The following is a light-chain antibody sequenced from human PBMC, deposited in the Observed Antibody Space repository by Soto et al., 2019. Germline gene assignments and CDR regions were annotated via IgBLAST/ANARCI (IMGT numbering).Light chain of an antibody. CDR1: QSINSD. CDR3: QQYNYWPVT. V-gene: IGKV3-15*01. CDR2: GAS. Sequence: EIVLTQSPATLSLSPGERATLSCRASQSINSDVAWYQQKLGQTPRLLSHGASTRATGIAARFSGSGSGTEFTLTISGLQSEDFATYYCQQYNYWPVTFGGGTKV. J-gene: IGKJ4*01.